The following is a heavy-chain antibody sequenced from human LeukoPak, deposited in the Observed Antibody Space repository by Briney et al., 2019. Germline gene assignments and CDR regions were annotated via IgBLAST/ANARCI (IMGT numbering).Heavy chain of an antibody. J-gene: IGHJ4*02. Sequence: SETLSLTCTVSGGSMNSYYWSWIRQPPGKGLEWIGYIYYSGSTNYNPSLRSRVTISADTSKNQFSLTLSSVTAADTAVYYCGRDSPVPTYWGQGTLVTVSS. CDR1: GGSMNSYY. CDR3: GRDSPVPTY. CDR2: IYYSGST. V-gene: IGHV4-59*01. D-gene: IGHD6-19*01.